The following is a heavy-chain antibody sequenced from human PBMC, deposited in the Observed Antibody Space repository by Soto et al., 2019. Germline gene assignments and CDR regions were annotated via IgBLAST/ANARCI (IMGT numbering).Heavy chain of an antibody. V-gene: IGHV1-18*01. CDR1: GYTFTSYG. D-gene: IGHD4-17*01. CDR2: ISAYNGNT. J-gene: IGHJ4*02. Sequence: QVQLVQSGAEVKKPGASVKVSCKASGYTFTSYGISWVRQAPGHGLEWMGWISAYNGNTNYAQKLQGRVTMTTDTSTSTAYMELRSLRSDDTAVYYCARDLRVFTVTSAGALLGYWGQGTLVTVSS. CDR3: ARDLRVFTVTSAGALLGY.